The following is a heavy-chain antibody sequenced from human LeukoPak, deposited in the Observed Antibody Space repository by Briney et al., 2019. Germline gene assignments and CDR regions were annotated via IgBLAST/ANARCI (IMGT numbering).Heavy chain of an antibody. Sequence: PGGSLRLSCAASGFTFSSYAMSWVRQAPGKGREWVSAISGSGGSTYYADSVKGRFTISRDNSKNTLYLQMNRLRAEDKALYYCAQQGRRDLLISADFWGQGTLSPSPQ. J-gene: IGHJ4*02. CDR3: AQQGRRDLLISADF. D-gene: IGHD1-26*01. CDR2: ISGSGGST. CDR1: GFTFSSYA. V-gene: IGHV3-23*01.